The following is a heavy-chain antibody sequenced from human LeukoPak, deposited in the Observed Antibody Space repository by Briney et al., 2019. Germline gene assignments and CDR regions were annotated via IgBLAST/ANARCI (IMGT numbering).Heavy chain of an antibody. CDR2: ISSSSSTI. CDR1: GFTFNTYS. J-gene: IGHJ4*02. Sequence: GGSLRLSCAASGFTFNTYSMNWVRQAPGKGLEWLSYISSSSSTIYYADSVKGRFTISRDNAKNSLYLQMNSLRAEDTAVYYCARDGDGRGEDFDYWGQGVLVTVSS. V-gene: IGHV3-48*01. CDR3: ARDGDGRGEDFDY. D-gene: IGHD4-17*01.